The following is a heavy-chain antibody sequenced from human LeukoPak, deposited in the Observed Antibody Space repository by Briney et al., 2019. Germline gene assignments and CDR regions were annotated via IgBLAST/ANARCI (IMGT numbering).Heavy chain of an antibody. CDR1: GGSFSGYY. Sequence: SETLSLTCAVYGGSFSGYYWSWIRQPPGKWLEWIGEINHSGSTNYNPSLKSRVTLSVDTSKNQFSLKLSSVTAADTAVYYCARGGSGWYEGYNWFDPWGQGTLVTVSS. D-gene: IGHD6-19*01. J-gene: IGHJ5*02. V-gene: IGHV4-34*01. CDR3: ARGGSGWYEGYNWFDP. CDR2: INHSGST.